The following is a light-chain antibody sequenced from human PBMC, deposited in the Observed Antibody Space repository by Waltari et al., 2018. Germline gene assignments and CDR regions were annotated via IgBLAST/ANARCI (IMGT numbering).Light chain of an antibody. V-gene: IGLV1-44*01. J-gene: IGLJ3*02. Sequence: QSVLTQPPSASGTPGQRLTISCSGISSNIGRINVNWYQQLPGTAPKLLIYSNNQRPSGVPDRFSGSKSGTSASLAISGLQSEDEADYYCAAWDDSLNGWVFGGGTKLTVL. CDR2: SNN. CDR3: AAWDDSLNGWV. CDR1: SSNIGRIN.